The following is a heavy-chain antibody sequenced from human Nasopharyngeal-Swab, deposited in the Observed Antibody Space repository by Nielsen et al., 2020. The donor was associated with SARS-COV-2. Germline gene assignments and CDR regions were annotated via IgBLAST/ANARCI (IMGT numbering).Heavy chain of an antibody. D-gene: IGHD2-2*01. Sequence: GGSLRLSCAASGFTFSSYSMNWVRQAPGKGLEWVSSISSSSSYIYYADSVKGRFTISRDNAKNSLYLQMNSLRAEDTAVYYCARSYCSSTSCFDYYGMDVWGQGTTVTVSS. V-gene: IGHV3-21*01. CDR3: ARSYCSSTSCFDYYGMDV. CDR2: ISSSSSYI. CDR1: GFTFSSYS. J-gene: IGHJ6*02.